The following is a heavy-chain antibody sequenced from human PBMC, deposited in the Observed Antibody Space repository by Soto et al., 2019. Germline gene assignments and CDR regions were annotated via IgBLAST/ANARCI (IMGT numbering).Heavy chain of an antibody. CDR2: IVVGSGNT. CDR1: GVTFTSSA. V-gene: IGHV1-58*01. Sequence: SVKLSCKASGVTFTSSAVQWVRQARGQRLEWIGWIVVGSGNTNYAQKFQERVTITRDMSTSTAYMELSSLRSEDTAVYYCAGILSLRDTQYYFDYWGQGTLVAVSS. D-gene: IGHD4-17*01. J-gene: IGHJ4*02. CDR3: AGILSLRDTQYYFDY.